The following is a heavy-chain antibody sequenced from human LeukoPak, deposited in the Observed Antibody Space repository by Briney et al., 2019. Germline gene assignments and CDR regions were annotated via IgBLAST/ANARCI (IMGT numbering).Heavy chain of an antibody. V-gene: IGHV4-39*01. CDR1: GGSISSSSYY. J-gene: IGHJ6*03. CDR3: ARQYYYYYYMDV. Sequence: PSETLSLTCTVSGGSISSSSYYWGWIRQPPGKGLEWIGSIYYRWSTYYNPSLKSRVTISVDTSKDQFSLKLNSVTAADTAVYYCARQYYYYYYMDVWGKGTTVTVSS. CDR2: IYYRWST.